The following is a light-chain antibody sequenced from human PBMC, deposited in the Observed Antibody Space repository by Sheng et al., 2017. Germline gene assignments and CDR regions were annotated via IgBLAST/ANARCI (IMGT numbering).Light chain of an antibody. V-gene: IGKV3-15*01. CDR1: QSIRTN. Sequence: EAAMTQSPATLSVSPGERVTLSCRSSQSIRTNLAWYQHKPGQAPRLLIYDASTRATGIPARFSGSGSATEFTLTISRLEPEDFAVYYCQRYGTSFTFGGGTKVEIK. CDR3: QRYGTSFT. J-gene: IGKJ4*01. CDR2: DAS.